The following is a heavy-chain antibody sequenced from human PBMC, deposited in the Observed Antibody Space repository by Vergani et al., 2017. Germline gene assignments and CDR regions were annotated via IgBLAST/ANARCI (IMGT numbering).Heavy chain of an antibody. J-gene: IGHJ3*02. CDR1: GYSFTSYW. D-gene: IGHD3-10*01. V-gene: IGHV5-51*01. CDR2: IYPGDSDT. CDR3: ARRSYYYGSGSYYNPLGAFDI. Sequence: VQLVQSGSQVKKPGESLKISCKGSGYSFTSYWIGWVRQMPGEGLEWMGIIYPGDSDTRYSPSFQGQVTISADKSISTAYLQWSSLKASDTAMYYCARRSYYYGSGSYYNPLGAFDIWGQGTMVTVSS.